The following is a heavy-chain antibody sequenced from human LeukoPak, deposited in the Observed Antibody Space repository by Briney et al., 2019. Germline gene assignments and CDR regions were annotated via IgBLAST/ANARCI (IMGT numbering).Heavy chain of an antibody. Sequence: GGSLTLSCAASGFTFSSYAMSWVRQAPGKGLEWVSAISGSGGSTYYADSVKGRFTISRDNSKNTLYLQMNSLRAEDTAVYYCAKDRGVVVPAAPCYWGQGTLVTVSS. CDR2: ISGSGGST. CDR3: AKDRGVVVPAAPCY. J-gene: IGHJ4*02. D-gene: IGHD2-2*01. CDR1: GFTFSSYA. V-gene: IGHV3-23*01.